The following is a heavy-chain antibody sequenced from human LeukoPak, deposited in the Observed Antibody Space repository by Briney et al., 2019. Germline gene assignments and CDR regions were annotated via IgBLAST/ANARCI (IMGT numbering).Heavy chain of an antibody. Sequence: PGGSLRLSCAASGFIFSSYAISWVRQAPGKGLEWVSGIRTSGDTFYADSVKGRFTISRDISKNTVYLQMNSLRAEDSAVYYCATLSYDVRTGINWFDPWGQGTLVTVSS. J-gene: IGHJ5*02. CDR3: ATLSYDVRTGINWFDP. D-gene: IGHD1-1*01. CDR2: IRTSGDT. V-gene: IGHV3-23*01. CDR1: GFIFSSYA.